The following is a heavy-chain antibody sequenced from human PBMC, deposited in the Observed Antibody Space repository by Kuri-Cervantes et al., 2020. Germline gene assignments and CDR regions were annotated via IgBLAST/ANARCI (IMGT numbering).Heavy chain of an antibody. CDR2: ISYDGSNK. D-gene: IGHD1-26*01. CDR1: GFTFSSYD. CDR3: ARDGSVGADYYYYGMDV. Sequence: LSLTCAASGFTFSSYDMHWVRQAPGKGLEWVAVISYDGSNKYYADSVKGRFTISRDNSKNTLYLQMNSLRAEDTAVYYCARDGSVGADYYYYGMDVWGQGTTVTVSS. V-gene: IGHV3-30-3*01. J-gene: IGHJ6*02.